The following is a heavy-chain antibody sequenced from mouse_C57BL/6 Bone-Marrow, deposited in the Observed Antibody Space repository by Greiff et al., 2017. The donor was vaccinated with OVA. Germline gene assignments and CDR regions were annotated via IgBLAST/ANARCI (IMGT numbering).Heavy chain of an antibody. CDR3: ASSYYSNYYFDY. Sequence: QVQLKQPGAELVKPGASVKLSCKASGYTFTSYRMHWVKQRPGRGLEWIGRIDPNSGGTKYNEKFKSKATLTVDKPSSTAYMQLSSLTSEDSAVYYCASSYYSNYYFDYWGQGTTLTVSS. J-gene: IGHJ2*01. D-gene: IGHD2-5*01. V-gene: IGHV1-72*01. CDR2: IDPNSGGT. CDR1: GYTFTSYR.